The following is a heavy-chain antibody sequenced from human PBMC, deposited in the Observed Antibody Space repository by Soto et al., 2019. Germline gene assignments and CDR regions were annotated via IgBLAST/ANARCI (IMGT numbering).Heavy chain of an antibody. D-gene: IGHD4-17*01. CDR1: GGSISSYY. CDR3: ARANYGDYGPDY. J-gene: IGHJ4*02. Sequence: SETLSLTCTVSGGSISSYYWSWIRQPPGKGLEWIGYIYYSGSTNYNPSLKSRVTISVDTSKNQFSLKLSSVTAADTAVYYCARANYGDYGPDYWGQGTLVTVSS. V-gene: IGHV4-59*01. CDR2: IYYSGST.